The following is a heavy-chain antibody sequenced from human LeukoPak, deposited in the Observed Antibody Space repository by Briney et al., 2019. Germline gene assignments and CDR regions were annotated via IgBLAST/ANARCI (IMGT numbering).Heavy chain of an antibody. D-gene: IGHD5-12*01. Sequence: GGSLRLSCAASGFTFSSYAMSWVRQAPGKGLEWVSAISGSGGSTYYADSVKGRFTISRDNSKNTLYLQMNSLRAEDTAVYYCAKDIGGYEAYDPDYWGQGTLVTVSS. J-gene: IGHJ4*02. CDR1: GFTFSSYA. V-gene: IGHV3-23*01. CDR3: AKDIGGYEAYDPDY. CDR2: ISGSGGST.